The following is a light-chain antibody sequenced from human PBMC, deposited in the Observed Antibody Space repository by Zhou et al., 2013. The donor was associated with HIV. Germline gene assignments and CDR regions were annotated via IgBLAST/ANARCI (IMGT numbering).Light chain of an antibody. CDR1: QDIRNY. V-gene: IGKV1-39*01. CDR2: DAS. CDR3: QHSYNTPRT. J-gene: IGKJ1*01. Sequence: DIQMTQSPSSLSASVGDRVTITCQASQDIRNYLNWYQQKPGKAPKLLIYDASNLQSGVPSRFSGSGSGTDFTLTISSLQPEDFATYYCQHSYNTPRTFGQGTKVEVK.